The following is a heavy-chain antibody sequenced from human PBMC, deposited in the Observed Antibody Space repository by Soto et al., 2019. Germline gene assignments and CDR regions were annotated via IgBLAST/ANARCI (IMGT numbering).Heavy chain of an antibody. D-gene: IGHD3-3*01. Sequence: QVQLVQSGAEVKKPGASVKVSCKASGYTFTSYDINWVRQATGQGPGWRGWMNPNSGNTGCAQKFQGRVTMTRNTYISTAYIELSSLRSEDTAVYCCAREMSGYYDYWGQGTLVTVSS. V-gene: IGHV1-8*01. CDR1: GYTFTSYD. CDR2: MNPNSGNT. J-gene: IGHJ4*02. CDR3: AREMSGYYDY.